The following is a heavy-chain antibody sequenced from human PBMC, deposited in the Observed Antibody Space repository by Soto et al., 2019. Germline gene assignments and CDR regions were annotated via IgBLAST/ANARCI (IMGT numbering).Heavy chain of an antibody. J-gene: IGHJ4*02. V-gene: IGHV4-61*01. CDR2: IYYSGST. CDR1: GGSVSSGSYY. D-gene: IGHD5-12*01. CDR3: ARQGWLQSHFDY. Sequence: PSETLSLTCTVSGGSVSSGSYYWSWIRQPPGKGLEWIGYIYYSGSTNYNPSLKSRVTISVDTSKNQFSLKLSSVTAADTAVYYCARQGWLQSHFDYWGQGTLVTVSS.